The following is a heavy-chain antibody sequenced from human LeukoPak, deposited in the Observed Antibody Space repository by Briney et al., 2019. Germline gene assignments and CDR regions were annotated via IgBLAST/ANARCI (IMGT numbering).Heavy chain of an antibody. D-gene: IGHD6-25*01. J-gene: IGHJ4*02. CDR1: GYTFTNYY. Sequence: ASVKVSCKASGYTFTNYYIHWVRQARGQGLEWMGIISPSAGSAVYAQKFQGRVTMTRDTSTSTVYMEVSSLRSDDTAVYYCARSRSGALGYWGQGTLVTVSS. CDR3: ARSRSGALGY. V-gene: IGHV1-46*01. CDR2: ISPSAGSA.